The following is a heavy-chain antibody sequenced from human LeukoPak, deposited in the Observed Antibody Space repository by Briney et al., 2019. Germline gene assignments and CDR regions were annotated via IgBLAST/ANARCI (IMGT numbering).Heavy chain of an antibody. D-gene: IGHD3-22*01. Sequence: TGGSLRLSCAASGFTFSSYWMSWVRQAPGKGLEWVANIKQDGSEKYYVDSVKGRFTISRDNAKNSLYLQMNSLRAEDTAVYYCARRHYYDSSGYYYVGGNWFDPWGQGTLVTLSS. CDR2: IKQDGSEK. CDR1: GFTFSSYW. CDR3: ARRHYYDSSGYYYVGGNWFDP. J-gene: IGHJ5*02. V-gene: IGHV3-7*01.